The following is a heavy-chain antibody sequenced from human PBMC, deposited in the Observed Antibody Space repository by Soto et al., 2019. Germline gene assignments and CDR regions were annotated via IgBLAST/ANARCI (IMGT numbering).Heavy chain of an antibody. CDR3: AKDHRDYYGSGNFNY. V-gene: IGHV3-23*01. CDR1: GFTFSSYA. D-gene: IGHD3-10*01. J-gene: IGHJ4*02. Sequence: EVQLLESGGGLVQPGGSLRLSCAASGFTFSSYAMSWVRQAPGKGLEWVSAISGSGGSTYYADSVKGRFTIARDNSNNTLYLQMNSLRAEDTAVYYCAKDHRDYYGSGNFNYWGQGTLVTVSS. CDR2: ISGSGGST.